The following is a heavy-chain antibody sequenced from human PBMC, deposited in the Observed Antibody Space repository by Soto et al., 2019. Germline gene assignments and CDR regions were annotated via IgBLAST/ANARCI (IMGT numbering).Heavy chain of an antibody. J-gene: IGHJ6*02. D-gene: IGHD2-21*02. CDR2: ISYDGSNK. Sequence: GGSLSLSCSAAGFTFSSYVMHLVRQAPGKGLEWVAVISYDGSNKYYADSVKGRFTISRDNSKNTLYLQMNSLRAEDTAVYYCAKDGPCGGDCYDYYYYYGMDVWGQGTTVTVSS. V-gene: IGHV3-30*18. CDR3: AKDGPCGGDCYDYYYYYGMDV. CDR1: GFTFSSYV.